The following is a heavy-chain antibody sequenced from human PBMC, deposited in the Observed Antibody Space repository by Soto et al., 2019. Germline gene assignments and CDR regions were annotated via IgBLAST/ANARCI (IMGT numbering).Heavy chain of an antibody. J-gene: IGHJ5*02. CDR3: ARDMREYSSSRWFDP. CDR1: GYTFTSYG. Sequence: GASGKVSCKASGYTFTSYGISWVRQAPGQGLEWMGWISAYNGNTNYAQKLQGRVTMTTDTSTSTAYMELRSLRSDDTAVYYCARDMREYSSSRWFDPWGQGTLVTVSS. CDR2: ISAYNGNT. V-gene: IGHV1-18*01. D-gene: IGHD6-6*01.